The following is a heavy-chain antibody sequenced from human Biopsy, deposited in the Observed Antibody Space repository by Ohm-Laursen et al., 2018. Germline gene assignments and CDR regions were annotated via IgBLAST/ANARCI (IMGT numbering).Heavy chain of an antibody. CDR3: ARNTGWYGDLYYFDC. V-gene: IGHV1-46*01. CDR1: GYSFTSYY. D-gene: IGHD6-19*01. J-gene: IGHJ4*02. Sequence: ASVKVSCKASGYSFTSYYMHWVRQAPRQGLEWMGMINPSGSTTSYPQIFQGRVTMTRDTSKSTVYMELSSLRSADTAVYFCARNTGWYGDLYYFDCWGQGTLVTVSS. CDR2: INPSGSTT.